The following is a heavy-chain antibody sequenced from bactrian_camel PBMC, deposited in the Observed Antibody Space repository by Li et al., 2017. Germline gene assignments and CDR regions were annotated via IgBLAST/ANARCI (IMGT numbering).Heavy chain of an antibody. CDR1: GFTFSSCY. Sequence: GGLVQPGGSLRLSCAASGFTFSSCYMSWVRQAPGKGLGWVSSINSDGSNTYYADSVKGRFTISGDNAKNTVYLQLNNLKTEDTAMYYCTKELGGQAGHGTQVTVS. J-gene: IGHJ4*01. V-gene: IGHV3-2*01. D-gene: IGHD3*01. CDR2: INSDGSNT.